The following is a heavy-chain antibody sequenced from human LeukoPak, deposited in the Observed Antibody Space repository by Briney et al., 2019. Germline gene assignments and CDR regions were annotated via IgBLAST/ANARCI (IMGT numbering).Heavy chain of an antibody. CDR1: GFTFSNAW. D-gene: IGHD1-26*01. CDR3: TTEEGGGFEF. Sequence: PGGSLRLSCAASGFTFSNAWVSWVRQAPGNGLEWVGRIQRKIDGGTTDYAVPVTGRFTISRDDSNNTLYLQMNSLKTEDTAVYYCTTEEGGGFEFWGQGTPVTVSS. V-gene: IGHV3-15*01. CDR2: IQRKIDGGTT. J-gene: IGHJ4*02.